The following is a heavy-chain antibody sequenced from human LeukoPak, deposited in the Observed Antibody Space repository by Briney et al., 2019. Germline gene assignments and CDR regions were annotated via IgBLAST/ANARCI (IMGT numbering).Heavy chain of an antibody. CDR2: IYYSGST. CDR3: AGDGIRYFDWLSAFDI. CDR1: GGSISSYY. J-gene: IGHJ3*02. V-gene: IGHV4-59*12. D-gene: IGHD3-9*01. Sequence: SETLSLTCTVSGGSISSYYWSCIRQPPGKGLEWIRYIYYSGSTNYNPSLKSRVTISVDTSKNQFSLKLSSVTAADTAFYYRAGDGIRYFDWLSAFDIWGQGTMVTVSS.